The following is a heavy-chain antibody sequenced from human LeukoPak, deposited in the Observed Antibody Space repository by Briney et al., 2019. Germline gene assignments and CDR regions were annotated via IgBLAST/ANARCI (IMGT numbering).Heavy chain of an antibody. CDR3: ARAGYTISSYRFDY. J-gene: IGHJ4*02. CDR1: GGSIKSYW. D-gene: IGHD3-16*02. Sequence: PSETLSLMCSVSGGSIKSYWWSWIRQPAGKGLEFIGRIYTTGRTNYNPSLKSRVPMSVDTSKNEFSLELRSVTAADTAVYFCARAGYTISSYRFDYWGQGALVTVSS. V-gene: IGHV4-4*07. CDR2: IYTTGRT.